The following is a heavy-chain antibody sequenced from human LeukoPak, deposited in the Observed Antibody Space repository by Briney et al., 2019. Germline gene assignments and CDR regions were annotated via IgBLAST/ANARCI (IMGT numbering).Heavy chain of an antibody. CDR3: ARAPYDSGNTLFDY. CDR2: IYYSGST. V-gene: IGHV4-31*03. D-gene: IGHD3-10*01. CDR1: GGSISSGGYY. J-gene: IGHJ4*02. Sequence: TSETLSLTCTVSGGSISSGGYYWSWIRQHPGKGLEWIGYIYYSGSTYYNPSLKSRVTISVDTSKNQFSLKLSSVTAADTAVYYCARAPYDSGNTLFDYWGQGTLVTVSS.